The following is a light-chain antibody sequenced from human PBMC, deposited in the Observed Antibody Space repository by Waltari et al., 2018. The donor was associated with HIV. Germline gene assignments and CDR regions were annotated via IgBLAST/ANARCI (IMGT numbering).Light chain of an antibody. J-gene: IGLJ2*01. CDR3: AAGTDSRCVV. Sequence: QSVLTQPPSASGAPGQRVTISCSGSSSNIGSNFVYWYQQVPGTAPELRIDGKNQRPAGVPDRFSGSKSGTSASLAISGLRSEDEAENYCAAGTDSRCVVFGGGTKLTVL. CDR2: GKN. V-gene: IGLV1-47*01. CDR1: SSNIGSNF.